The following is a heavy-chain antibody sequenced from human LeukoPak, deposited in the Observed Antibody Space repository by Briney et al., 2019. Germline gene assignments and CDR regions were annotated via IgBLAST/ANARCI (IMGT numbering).Heavy chain of an antibody. CDR3: ARDAGSGWSTFDY. V-gene: IGHV6-1*01. Sequence: QTLSLTCAISGDCVSSNSAAWNWIRQSPSRCLEWLGWTYYRSKWYNDYAVSMKSRITINPDTSKDQFTLQLNSVTPEDTAVYYCARDAGSGWSTFDYWGQGTLVTVSS. J-gene: IGHJ4*02. CDR2: TYYRSKWYN. D-gene: IGHD6-19*01. CDR1: GDCVSSNSAA.